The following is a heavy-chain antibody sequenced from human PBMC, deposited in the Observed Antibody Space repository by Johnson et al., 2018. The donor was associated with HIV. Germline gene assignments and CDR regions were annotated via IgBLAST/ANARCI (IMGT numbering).Heavy chain of an antibody. CDR3: ARDQAPWGDDAFDI. D-gene: IGHD3-16*01. Sequence: QVQLVESGGDVVQPGRSLRLSCAASGFTFSSFAMHWVRKAPGKGLEWVAVISYDGNNRYYADSVKGRFTLSRDNSKNTLYLQMNSLRPEDTAVFYCARDQAPWGDDAFDIWGQGTMVTVSS. CDR1: GFTFSSFA. V-gene: IGHV3-30-3*01. J-gene: IGHJ3*02. CDR2: ISYDGNNR.